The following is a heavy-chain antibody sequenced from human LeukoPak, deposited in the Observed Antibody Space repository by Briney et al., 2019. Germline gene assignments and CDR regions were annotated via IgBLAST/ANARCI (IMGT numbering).Heavy chain of an antibody. CDR3: ARDGVVVPAAIPFDY. D-gene: IGHD2-2*02. Sequence: ASVKVSCKASGYTFTSYGISWVRQAPGQGLEWMGWISAYNGNTNYAQKLQGRVTMTTDTSTSTAYMELRSLRSDDTAVYYCARDGVVVPAAIPFDYWGLGTLVTVSS. CDR2: ISAYNGNT. V-gene: IGHV1-18*01. CDR1: GYTFTSYG. J-gene: IGHJ4*02.